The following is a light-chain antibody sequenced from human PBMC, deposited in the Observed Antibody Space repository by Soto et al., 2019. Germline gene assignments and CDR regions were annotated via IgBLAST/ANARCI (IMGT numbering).Light chain of an antibody. CDR3: QQTSNTPQT. V-gene: IGKV1-12*01. CDR1: QDVGKW. J-gene: IGKJ4*01. CDR2: GAS. Sequence: IQMTQSPSSVSASVGDRVTITCRASQDVGKWLAWYQQKPGKAPTLLIHGASSLQSGVPSRYSGSGSGTDFTLTISSLQPEDFATYYCQQTSNTPQTFGGGTKVDIK.